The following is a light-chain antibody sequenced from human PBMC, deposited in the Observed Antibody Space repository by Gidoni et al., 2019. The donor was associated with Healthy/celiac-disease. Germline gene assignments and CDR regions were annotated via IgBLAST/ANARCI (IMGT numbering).Light chain of an antibody. V-gene: IGKV1-5*03. Sequence: DIQMTQSPSTLSASVGDRVTITCRASQSISSWLAWYQQKPGKAPKLLIYKASSLESGVPSRFSGSGSGTEFTLTISSQQPDDFATYYCQQYNSYSPAFTFXPXTKVDIK. CDR2: KAS. CDR3: QQYNSYSPAFT. J-gene: IGKJ3*01. CDR1: QSISSW.